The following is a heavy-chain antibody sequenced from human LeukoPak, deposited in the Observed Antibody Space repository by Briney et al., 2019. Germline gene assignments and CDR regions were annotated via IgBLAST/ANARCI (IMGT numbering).Heavy chain of an antibody. J-gene: IGHJ6*02. CDR3: VRKRDAMDV. Sequence: GGSLRLSCAASGFTFSSYAMSWVRQAPGKGLEWVSGISGSGGSTYYADSVKGRFTISRDNSKSTLYLQMNSLRTEDTAVYYCVRKRDAMDVWGQGTTVTVSS. CDR1: GFTFSSYA. CDR2: ISGSGGST. V-gene: IGHV3-23*01.